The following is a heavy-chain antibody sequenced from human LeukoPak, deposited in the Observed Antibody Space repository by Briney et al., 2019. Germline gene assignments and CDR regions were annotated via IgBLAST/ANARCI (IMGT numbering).Heavy chain of an antibody. J-gene: IGHJ3*02. CDR2: ISGSGGST. Sequence: PGGSLRLSCAASGFTFSNSALSWVRQAPGKGLEWVSDISGSGGSTYYADSVKGRFTISRDNSKNTLYLQMNSLRAEDTAVYYCARGSIDAFDIWGQGTMVTVSS. CDR1: GFTFSNSA. CDR3: ARGSIDAFDI. V-gene: IGHV3-23*01. D-gene: IGHD3-10*01.